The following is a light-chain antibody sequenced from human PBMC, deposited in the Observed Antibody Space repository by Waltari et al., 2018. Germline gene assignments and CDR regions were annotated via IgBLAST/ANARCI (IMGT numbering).Light chain of an antibody. CDR1: SRDVGFYTY. Sequence: QSALTQPTSVSGSPGPSITISCTGTSRDVGFYTYVSWYQQYPGKVPQLLIYDVSDRPSGVSSRFSGSNSGNTASLTISGLQADDEADYYCNSYTGSSSWVFGGGTKLTVL. V-gene: IGLV2-14*01. CDR2: DVS. J-gene: IGLJ3*02. CDR3: NSYTGSSSWV.